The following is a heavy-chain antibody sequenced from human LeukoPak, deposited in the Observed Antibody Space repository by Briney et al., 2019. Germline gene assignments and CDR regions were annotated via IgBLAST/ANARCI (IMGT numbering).Heavy chain of an antibody. CDR3: AREVNYGSGSYYSPSDY. D-gene: IGHD3-10*01. Sequence: SETLSLTCTVSGGSISSSSYYWGWIRQPPGKGLEWIGSIYYSGSTYYNPSLKSRVTISVDTSKNQFSLKLSSVTAADTAVYYCAREVNYGSGSYYSPSDYWGQGTLVTVSS. V-gene: IGHV4-39*07. CDR2: IYYSGST. CDR1: GGSISSSSYY. J-gene: IGHJ4*02.